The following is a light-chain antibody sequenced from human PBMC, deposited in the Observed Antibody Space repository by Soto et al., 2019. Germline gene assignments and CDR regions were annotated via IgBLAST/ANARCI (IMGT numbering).Light chain of an antibody. CDR3: SSYTTSSTPLV. CDR1: SSDVGGYSY. CDR2: DVS. V-gene: IGLV2-14*01. J-gene: IGLJ2*01. Sequence: QSALTQPASVSGSPGQSITLSCTGTSSDVGGYSYVSWYQQHPGKAPKLMIYDVSSRPSGVSNRFSGSKSANTASLTISGLQAEDEADYYCSSYTTSSTPLVFGGGTKLTVL.